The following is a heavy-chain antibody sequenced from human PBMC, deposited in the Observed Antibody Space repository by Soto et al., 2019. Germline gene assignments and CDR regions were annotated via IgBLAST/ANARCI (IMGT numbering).Heavy chain of an antibody. CDR3: ARLEVGAVAGICY. Sequence: PSETLSLTCTVSGGSISSSSYYWGWIRQPPGKGLEWIGSIYYSGSTYYNPSLKSRVTISVDTSKNQFSLKLSSVTAADTAVYYCARLEVGAVAGICYWGQGTLVTVSS. CDR1: GGSISSSSYY. J-gene: IGHJ4*02. D-gene: IGHD6-19*01. V-gene: IGHV4-39*01. CDR2: IYYSGST.